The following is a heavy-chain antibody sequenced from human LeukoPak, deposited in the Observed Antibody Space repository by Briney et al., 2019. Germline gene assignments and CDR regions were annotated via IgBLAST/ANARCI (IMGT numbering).Heavy chain of an antibody. CDR2: IKQDGSEK. Sequence: GGSLRLSCAASGFTFSSHWMSWVRQAPGKGLEWVANIKQDGSEKYYVDSVKGRFTISRDNAKNSLYLQMNSLRAEDTAVYYCARDRAEVPAARALYFDYWGQGTLVTVSS. J-gene: IGHJ4*02. V-gene: IGHV3-7*01. D-gene: IGHD2-2*01. CDR3: ARDRAEVPAARALYFDY. CDR1: GFTFSSHW.